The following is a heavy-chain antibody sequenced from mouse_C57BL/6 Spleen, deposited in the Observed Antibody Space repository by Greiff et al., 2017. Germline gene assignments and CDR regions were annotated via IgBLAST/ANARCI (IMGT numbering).Heavy chain of an antibody. D-gene: IGHD1-3*01. J-gene: IGHJ3*01. CDR1: GFTFSDYG. V-gene: IGHV5-17*01. CDR3: AREWGLQAWFAY. Sequence: EVNVVESGGGLVKPGGSLKLSCAASGFTFSDYGMHWVRQAPEQGLEWVAYISSGSSTIYYADTVKGRFTISRDNAKNTLFLQMTSLRSEDTAMYYGAREWGLQAWFAYWGQGTLVTVSA. CDR2: ISSGSSTI.